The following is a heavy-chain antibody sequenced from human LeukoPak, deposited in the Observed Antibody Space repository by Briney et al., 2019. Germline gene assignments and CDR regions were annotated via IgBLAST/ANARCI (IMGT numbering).Heavy chain of an antibody. D-gene: IGHD6-6*01. Sequence: SVKVPCKASGGTFSSYAISWVRQAPGQGLEWMGVIIPSFGTANYAQKFQGRVTNTTDESTSTAYMELSSLRTEDTAVYYCARDRPPRIAARLHYYYYYMDVWGKGTTVTVSS. J-gene: IGHJ6*03. V-gene: IGHV1-69*05. CDR2: IIPSFGTA. CDR1: GGTFSSYA. CDR3: ARDRPPRIAARLHYYYYYMDV.